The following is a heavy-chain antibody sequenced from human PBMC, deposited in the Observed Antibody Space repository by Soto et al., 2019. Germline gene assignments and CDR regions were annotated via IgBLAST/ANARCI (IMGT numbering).Heavy chain of an antibody. V-gene: IGHV3-23*01. CDR3: ANRDRFYGLDV. D-gene: IGHD3-10*01. J-gene: IGHJ6*02. CDR2: VDGSGGRT. Sequence: PGGSVQLSCPASGFTFNSYAMTWVRQAPRKGLEWVSGVDGSGGRTNYADSVKGRFTISRDNSKNTLFLQMNSLRDEDTAVYYWANRDRFYGLDVWGQGTTFTASS. CDR1: GFTFNSYA.